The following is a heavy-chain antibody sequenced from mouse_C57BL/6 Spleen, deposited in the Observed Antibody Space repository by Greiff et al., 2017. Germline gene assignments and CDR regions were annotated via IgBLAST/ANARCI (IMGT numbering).Heavy chain of an antibody. CDR1: GYTFTSYW. V-gene: IGHV1-72*01. CDR2: IYPSSGGT. D-gene: IGHD2-4*01. Sequence: QVQLQQPGAELVKPGASVKLSCKASGYTFTSYWMHWVKQRPGRGLEWIGRIYPSSGGTKYNEKFKSKATLTVDKPSSTAYMQLSSLTSEDSAVYCCAREKKSYDYDAWFAYWGQGTLVTVSA. CDR3: AREKKSYDYDAWFAY. J-gene: IGHJ3*01.